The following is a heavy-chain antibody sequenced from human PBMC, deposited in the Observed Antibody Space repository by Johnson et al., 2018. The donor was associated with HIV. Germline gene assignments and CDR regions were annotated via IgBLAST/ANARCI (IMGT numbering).Heavy chain of an antibody. CDR2: IYSDGISS. CDR3: TRVSFGEGAFDI. CDR1: GFTFSSYW. D-gene: IGHD3-10*01. V-gene: IGHV3-74*01. J-gene: IGHJ3*02. Sequence: VQLVESGGGLVQPGGSLRLSCAASGFTFSSYWMHCVRQASGKGLVWVSRIYSDGISSSYADSVKGRFTISSDNAKNTLYLQMNSLRAEDTAVYYCTRVSFGEGAFDIWGHGTMVTVSS.